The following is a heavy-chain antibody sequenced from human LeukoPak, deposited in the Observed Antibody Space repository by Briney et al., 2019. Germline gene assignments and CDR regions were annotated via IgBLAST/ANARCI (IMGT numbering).Heavy chain of an antibody. J-gene: IGHJ3*02. CDR2: IYPGDSDT. V-gene: IGHV5-51*01. Sequence: GESLKISCKSSGYSFTSYWIGWVRQMPGKGLEWMGIIYPGDSDTRYSPSFQGQVTISADKSISTAYLQWSSLKASDTAMYYCARHGDIVVVPAAIGDAFDIWGQGTMVTVSS. D-gene: IGHD2-2*01. CDR1: GYSFTSYW. CDR3: ARHGDIVVVPAAIGDAFDI.